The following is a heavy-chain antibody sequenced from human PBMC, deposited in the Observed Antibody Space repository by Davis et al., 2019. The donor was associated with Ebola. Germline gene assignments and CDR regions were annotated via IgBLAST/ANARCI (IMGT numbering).Heavy chain of an antibody. CDR2: ISSSSSYT. D-gene: IGHD3-3*01. V-gene: IGHV3-11*06. J-gene: IGHJ6*02. CDR3: AREGEFGVAIGDYYYGMDV. CDR1: GFTFSDYY. Sequence: PGGSLRLSCAASGFTFSDYYMSWIRQAPGKGLEWVSYISSSSSYTNYADSVKGRFTISRDNAKNSLYLQMNSLRAEDTAVYYCAREGEFGVAIGDYYYGMDVWGQGTTVTVSS.